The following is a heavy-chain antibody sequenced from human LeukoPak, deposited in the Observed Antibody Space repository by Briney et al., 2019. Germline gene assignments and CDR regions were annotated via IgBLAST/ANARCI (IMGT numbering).Heavy chain of an antibody. CDR2: ISYDGSNK. CDR3: ARDGLVVLLDY. Sequence: GGSLRLSCAASGFTFSSYAMHWVRQAPGKGLEWVAVISYDGSNKYYADSVKGRFTISRDNSKNTLYLQMNSLRAEDAAVYYCARDGLVVLLDYWGQGTLVTVSS. D-gene: IGHD2-15*01. V-gene: IGHV3-30-3*01. CDR1: GFTFSSYA. J-gene: IGHJ4*02.